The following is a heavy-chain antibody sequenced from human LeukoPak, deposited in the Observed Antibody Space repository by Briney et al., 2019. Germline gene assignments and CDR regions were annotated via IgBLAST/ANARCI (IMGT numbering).Heavy chain of an antibody. CDR2: ISNDGSNK. CDR3: AKETGRWELE. Sequence: GGSLRLSCAASGFAFSSYGIHWVRQAPGKGLEWVAVISNDGSNKYYADSVKGRFTISRDNSKNTLYLQMNSLRAEDTAVYYCAKETGRWELEWGQGTLVTVSS. V-gene: IGHV3-30*18. J-gene: IGHJ4*02. D-gene: IGHD1-26*01. CDR1: GFAFSSYG.